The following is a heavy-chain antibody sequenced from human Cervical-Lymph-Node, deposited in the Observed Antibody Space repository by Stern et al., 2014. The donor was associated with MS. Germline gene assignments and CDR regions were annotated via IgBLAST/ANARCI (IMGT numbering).Heavy chain of an antibody. CDR1: GFTFRDYY. CDR2: INAGGSDK. D-gene: IGHD2-2*01. CDR3: AKTNQPTGYYYGMDV. V-gene: IGHV3-11*01. J-gene: IGHJ6*02. Sequence: VQLVESGGGLVKPGGSLRLSCAASGFTFRDYYMSWIRQAPGKGLEWVSYINAGGSDKFYAESERGRFTISRDNAKNSLYLQMSGLRAEDTAMYYCAKTNQPTGYYYGMDVWGQGTTVTVSS.